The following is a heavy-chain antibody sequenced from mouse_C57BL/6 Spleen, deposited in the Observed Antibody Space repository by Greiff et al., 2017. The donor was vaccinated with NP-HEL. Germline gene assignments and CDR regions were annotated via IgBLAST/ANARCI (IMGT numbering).Heavy chain of an antibody. CDR3: ARRLGDY. CDR2: IDPSDSET. Sequence: QVHVKQSGAELVRPGSSVKLSCKASGYTFTSYWMHWVKQRPIQGLEWIGNIDPSDSETHYNQKFTDKATLTVDKSSSTAYMQLSSLTSEDSAVYYCARRLGDYWGQGTTLTVSS. CDR1: GYTFTSYW. D-gene: IGHD4-1*01. J-gene: IGHJ2*01. V-gene: IGHV1-52*01.